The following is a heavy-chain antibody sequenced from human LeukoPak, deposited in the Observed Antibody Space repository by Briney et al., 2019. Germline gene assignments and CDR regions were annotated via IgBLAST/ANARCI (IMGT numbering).Heavy chain of an antibody. CDR1: GFPFSKYA. CDR3: AKLASSHTYSPIDC. D-gene: IGHD5-18*01. J-gene: IGHJ4*02. CDR2: ISASGSST. V-gene: IGHV3-23*01. Sequence: PGGSLRLSCAASGFPFSKYAMTWVRQAPGKGLEWVSPISASGSSTFYADSVKGRFTISRDNPKNTLYLQLNSLRAEDTAVYYCAKLASSHTYSPIDCWGQGTLVTVSS.